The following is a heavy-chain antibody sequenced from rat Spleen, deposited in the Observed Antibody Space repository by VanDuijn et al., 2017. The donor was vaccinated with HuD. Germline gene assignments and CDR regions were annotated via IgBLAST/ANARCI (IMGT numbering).Heavy chain of an antibody. D-gene: IGHD1-6*01. Sequence: EVQLQESGPGLVKPSQSLSLTCSVTDYSITSNYWAWIRKFPGNKMEWLGYTNYGGYTGYNPSLKSRISITRDTSKNQFFLQLNSVITEDTATYYCARAGYSTDHRNWYFDFWGPGTMVTVSS. J-gene: IGHJ1*01. CDR1: DYSITSNY. V-gene: IGHV3-1*01. CDR3: ARAGYSTDHRNWYFDF. CDR2: TNYGGYT.